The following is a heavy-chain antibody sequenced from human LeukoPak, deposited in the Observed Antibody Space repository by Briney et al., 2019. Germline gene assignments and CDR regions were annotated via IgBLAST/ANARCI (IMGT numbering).Heavy chain of an antibody. J-gene: IGHJ4*02. Sequence: GGSLRLSCAASGFTFSDYYMSWIRQAPGKGLEWVSYISGSGGTIYYADSVKGRFTISRDNSKNTLYLQMDSLRADDTAVYYCARYSGSYYYPPAWDLWGQGTLVTVSS. D-gene: IGHD1-26*01. CDR3: ARYSGSYYYPPAWDL. V-gene: IGHV3-11*01. CDR2: ISGSGGTI. CDR1: GFTFSDYY.